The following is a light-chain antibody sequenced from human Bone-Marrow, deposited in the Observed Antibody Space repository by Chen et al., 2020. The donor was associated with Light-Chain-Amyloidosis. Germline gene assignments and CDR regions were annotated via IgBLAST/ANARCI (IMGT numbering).Light chain of an antibody. J-gene: IGKJ1*01. CDR2: GAY. CDR1: QNIGTY. CDR3: QQSRTFRT. Sequence: DIRLTQSPSSLSASVGDRVTITCRASQNIGTYLNWYPPKSGRAPKLLLSGAYNRQSGVPARFNSTVSGTDFTLIMTSLQPEDFATYYYQQSRTFRTFGQGTKVEVK. V-gene: IGKV1-39*01.